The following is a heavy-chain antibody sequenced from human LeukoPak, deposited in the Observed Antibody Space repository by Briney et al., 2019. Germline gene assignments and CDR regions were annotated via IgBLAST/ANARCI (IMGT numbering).Heavy chain of an antibody. CDR3: ARDPSGTYYDSSGYPEYFQH. Sequence: GGSLRLSCAASGFTFSSYGMHWVRQAPGKGLEWVSYISSSGSTIYYADSVKGRFTISRDNAKNSLYLQMNSLRAEDTAVYYCARDPSGTYYDSSGYPEYFQHWGQGTLVTVSS. J-gene: IGHJ1*01. CDR1: GFTFSSYG. V-gene: IGHV3-48*04. CDR2: ISSSGSTI. D-gene: IGHD3-22*01.